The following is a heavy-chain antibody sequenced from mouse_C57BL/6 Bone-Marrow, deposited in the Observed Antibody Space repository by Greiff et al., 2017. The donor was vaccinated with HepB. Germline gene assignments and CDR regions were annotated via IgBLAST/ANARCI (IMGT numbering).Heavy chain of an antibody. V-gene: IGHV1-81*01. CDR2: IYPRSGNT. Sequence: ESGAELARPGASVKLSCKASGYTFTSYGISWVKQRTGQGLEWIGEIYPRSGNTYYNEKFKGKATLTADKSSSTAYMELRSLTSEDSAVYFCARAYYDYDRGFAYWGQGTLVTVSA. D-gene: IGHD2-4*01. CDR1: GYTFTSYG. CDR3: ARAYYDYDRGFAY. J-gene: IGHJ3*01.